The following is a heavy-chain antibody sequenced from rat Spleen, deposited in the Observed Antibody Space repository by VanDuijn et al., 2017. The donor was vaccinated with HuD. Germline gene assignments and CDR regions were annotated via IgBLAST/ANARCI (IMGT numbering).Heavy chain of an antibody. D-gene: IGHD1-7*01. CDR2: ISYDGSST. CDR1: GFTFSDYY. Sequence: EVQLVESDGGLVQPGRSLKLSCAASGFTFSDYYMAWVRQPPTKGLEWVATISYDGSSTNYRDSVKGPFTISRDNAKSTLYLQMESLMSEDTAPYYCARHDRLWVYVIDAWGQGASVTFSS. J-gene: IGHJ4*01. CDR3: ARHDRLWVYVIDA. V-gene: IGHV5-29*01.